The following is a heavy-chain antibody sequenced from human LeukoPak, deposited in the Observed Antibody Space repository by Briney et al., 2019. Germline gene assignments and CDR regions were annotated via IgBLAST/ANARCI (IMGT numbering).Heavy chain of an antibody. CDR3: VKGPLWSVAGTRFDY. CDR2: ISSNGGST. J-gene: IGHJ4*02. V-gene: IGHV3-64D*06. CDR1: GFTFSSYA. D-gene: IGHD6-19*01. Sequence: GGSLRLSCSAFGFTFSSYAMHWVRQAPGKGLEYVSAISSNGGSTYYADSVKDRFTISRDNSKNTLYLQMSSLRAEDTAVYYCVKGPLWSVAGTRFDYWGQGTLVTVSS.